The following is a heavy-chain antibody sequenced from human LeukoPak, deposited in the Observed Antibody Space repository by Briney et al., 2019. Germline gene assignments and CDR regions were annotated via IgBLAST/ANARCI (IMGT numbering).Heavy chain of an antibody. Sequence: PSETLSLTCAVPGGSISSGGYSWSWIRQPPGKGLEWIGYIYHSGGTYYNPSLKSRVTISVDRSKNQFSLKLSSVTAADTAVYYCARADYDGAYDYWGQGTLVTVSS. J-gene: IGHJ4*02. CDR2: IYHSGGT. CDR3: ARADYDGAYDY. V-gene: IGHV4-30-2*01. CDR1: GGSISSGGYS. D-gene: IGHD4-17*01.